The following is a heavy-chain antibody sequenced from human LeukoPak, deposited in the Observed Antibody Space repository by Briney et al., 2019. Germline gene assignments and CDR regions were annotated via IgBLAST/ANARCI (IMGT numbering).Heavy chain of an antibody. CDR2: IYTSGST. V-gene: IGHV4-4*07. CDR3: ARDCCSYGPDRNYYMDV. D-gene: IGHD5-18*01. CDR1: GGSISSYY. J-gene: IGHJ6*03. Sequence: SETLSLTCTVSGGSISSYYWSWIRQPAGKGLEWIGRIYTSGSTNYNPSLKSRVTMSVDTSKNQFSLKLSSVTAADTAVYYCARDCCSYGPDRNYYMDVWGKGTTVTVSS.